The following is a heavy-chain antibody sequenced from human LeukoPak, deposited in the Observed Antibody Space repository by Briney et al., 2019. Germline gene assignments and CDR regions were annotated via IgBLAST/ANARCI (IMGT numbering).Heavy chain of an antibody. Sequence: ASVKVSCKASGYTFTSYGISWVRQAPGQGLEWMGWISAYNGNTYYAQKLQGRVTMTTDTSTSTAYMELRSLRSDDTAVYYCARDKPKRYCSSTSCYPLDYWGQGTLVTVSS. V-gene: IGHV1-18*04. J-gene: IGHJ4*02. CDR3: ARDKPKRYCSSTSCYPLDY. D-gene: IGHD2-2*01. CDR2: ISAYNGNT. CDR1: GYTFTSYG.